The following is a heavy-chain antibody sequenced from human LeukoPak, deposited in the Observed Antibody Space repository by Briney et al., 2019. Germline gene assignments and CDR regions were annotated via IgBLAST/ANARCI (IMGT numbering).Heavy chain of an antibody. Sequence: GGSLRLSCAASGFTFSSYAMHWVRQAPGKGLEWVAVISYDGSNKYYADSVKGRFTISRDNSKNTLYLQMNSLRAEDTAVYYCAREQWLVRGLDYWGQGTLVTDSS. V-gene: IGHV3-30-3*01. CDR1: GFTFSSYA. CDR3: AREQWLVRGLDY. J-gene: IGHJ4*02. D-gene: IGHD6-19*01. CDR2: ISYDGSNK.